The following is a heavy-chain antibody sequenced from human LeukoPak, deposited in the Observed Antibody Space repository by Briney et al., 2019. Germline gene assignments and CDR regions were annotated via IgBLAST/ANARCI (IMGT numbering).Heavy chain of an antibody. CDR2: XXYXGSNK. V-gene: IGHV3-30*07. D-gene: IGHD6-19*01. Sequence: GGSLRLSCAASGFTFXXYAMHWVXQAPGXXXXXXXXXXYXGSNKXXXXXXXXXXTXXXDNPXXXLYLXMNSLRVEDTAVYYXAQVRPPSGSGWYGGDDYWGQGTLVTVSS. CDR1: GFTFXXYA. J-gene: IGHJ4*02. CDR3: AQVRPPSGSGWYGGDDY.